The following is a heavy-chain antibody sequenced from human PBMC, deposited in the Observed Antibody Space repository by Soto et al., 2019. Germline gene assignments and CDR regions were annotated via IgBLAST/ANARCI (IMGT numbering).Heavy chain of an antibody. CDR1: GDSISSVDDY. V-gene: IGHV4-30-4*01. Sequence: SETLSLTCTVSGDSISSVDDYWSWIRQSPGTGLEWIAYIHHTGTTYYNPSLKSRVSISVDTPKRQFSVRLTSVTAADTAVYYCARYSGSNRWFDPWGQGTLVTVSS. CDR3: ARYSGSNRWFDP. CDR2: IHHTGTT. D-gene: IGHD1-26*01. J-gene: IGHJ5*02.